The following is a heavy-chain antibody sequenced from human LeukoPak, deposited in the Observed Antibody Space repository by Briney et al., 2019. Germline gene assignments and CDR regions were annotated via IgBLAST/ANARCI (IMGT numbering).Heavy chain of an antibody. CDR2: ISYDGSEK. CDR1: GLTFSSYP. V-gene: IGHV3-30-3*01. D-gene: IGHD3-22*01. Sequence: GRSLRLSCAASGLTFSSYPMHWVRQAPGKGLEWVAVISYDGSEKHYADPVKGRFTISRDNSKNTLYLQMSSLRAEDTAMYYCAREGNSGYYPYWGQEILVTVSS. CDR3: AREGNSGYYPY. J-gene: IGHJ4*02.